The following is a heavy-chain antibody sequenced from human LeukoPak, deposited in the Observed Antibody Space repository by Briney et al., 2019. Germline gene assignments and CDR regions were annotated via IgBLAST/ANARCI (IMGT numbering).Heavy chain of an antibody. CDR3: AKDEATSGGGLAS. CDR1: GFTVSGTH. D-gene: IGHD3-16*01. Sequence: GGSLRLSCAASGFTVSGTHMTWVRQAPQKGLEWVSAMYTGGTTYYADSVTGRFTVSRDTSRNTLFLHMNNPRAEDTAVYYCAKDEATSGGGLASWGQGTLVIVSS. CDR2: MYTGGTT. V-gene: IGHV3-53*01. J-gene: IGHJ5*01.